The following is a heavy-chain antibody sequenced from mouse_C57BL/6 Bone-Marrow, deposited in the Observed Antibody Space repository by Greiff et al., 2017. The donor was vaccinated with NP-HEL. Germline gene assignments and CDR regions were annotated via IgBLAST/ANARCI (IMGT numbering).Heavy chain of an antibody. Sequence: EVHLVESGEGLVKPGGSLKLSCAASGFTFSSYAMSWVRQTPETRLEWVAYISSGGDYIYYADTVKGRFTISRDNARNTLYLQMSSLKSEDTAMYYCTSYYYGSPFDYWGQGTTLTVSS. V-gene: IGHV5-9-1*02. D-gene: IGHD1-1*01. CDR3: TSYYYGSPFDY. CDR2: ISSGGDYI. CDR1: GFTFSSYA. J-gene: IGHJ2*01.